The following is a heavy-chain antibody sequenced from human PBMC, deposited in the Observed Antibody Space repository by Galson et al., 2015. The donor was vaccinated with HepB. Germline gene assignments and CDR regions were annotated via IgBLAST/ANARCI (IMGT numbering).Heavy chain of an antibody. V-gene: IGHV7-4-1*02. Sequence: SVKVSCKASGYTFTNYAVSWVRQAPGQGLEWMGWINTNSGNPTYVQDFTGRFVFSLGTSVSTTYLQISSLKAEDTAVYYCARHDVGRTYFDSWGQGTLVTVSS. CDR2: INTNSGNP. J-gene: IGHJ4*02. CDR1: GYTFTNYA. D-gene: IGHD1-26*01. CDR3: ARHDVGRTYFDS.